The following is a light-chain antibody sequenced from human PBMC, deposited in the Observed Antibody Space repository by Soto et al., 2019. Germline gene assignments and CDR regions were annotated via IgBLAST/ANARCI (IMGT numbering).Light chain of an antibody. Sequence: QSVLTQSPSASASLGASVKLTCTLSSGHSSYAIAWHQQQPEKGPRYLMKLDSDGSHSKGAGIPDRFSGSSSGAERYLTIPSPQYEDEADYCCQTWGTGTGVFGGGTTLPVL. CDR1: SGHSSYA. CDR3: QTWGTGTGV. CDR2: LDSDGSH. V-gene: IGLV4-69*01. J-gene: IGLJ2*01.